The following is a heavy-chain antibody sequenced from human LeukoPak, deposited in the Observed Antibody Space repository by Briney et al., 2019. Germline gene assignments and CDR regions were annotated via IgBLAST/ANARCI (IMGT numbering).Heavy chain of an antibody. D-gene: IGHD6-19*01. J-gene: IGHJ6*03. V-gene: IGHV1-69*05. CDR1: GGTFISYA. CDR3: ARGAVAGLYYYYYYMDV. Sequence: GASVKVSCKASGGTFISYAISWVRQAPGQGLEWMGGIIPIFGTANYAQKFQGRVTLTTDESTSTAYLQLSSLTSEDTAVYYCARGAVAGLYYYYYYMDVWAKGPRSPSP. CDR2: IIPIFGTA.